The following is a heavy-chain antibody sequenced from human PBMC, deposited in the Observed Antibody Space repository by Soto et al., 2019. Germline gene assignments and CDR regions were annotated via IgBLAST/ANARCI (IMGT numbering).Heavy chain of an antibody. CDR1: GFTFSSYA. D-gene: IGHD3-3*01. CDR2: ISGSGGST. CDR3: AKHDFWTLYNTGLDS. Sequence: GGSLRLSCAASGFTFSSYAMSWVRQAPGKGLEWVSAISGSGGSTYYADSVKGRFTISRDNFKNMLYLQMNSLRAEDTAVYYCAKHDFWTLYNTGLDSWGQGTLVTVPS. V-gene: IGHV3-23*01. J-gene: IGHJ4*02.